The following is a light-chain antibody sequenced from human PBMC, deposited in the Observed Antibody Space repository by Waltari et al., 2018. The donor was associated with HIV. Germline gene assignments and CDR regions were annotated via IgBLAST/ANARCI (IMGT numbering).Light chain of an antibody. CDR2: GAS. CDR1: QSVSSN. J-gene: IGKJ1*01. CDR3: QQYNNWPRT. Sequence: EIVLTQSPVSLSLSPGERATLSCRASQSVSSNLAWYQQKPGQAPSLLLYGASTRATGIPARCSGSGSGTEFTLTIDSLQPDDFTLYYCQQYNNWPRTFGQGTKVEI. V-gene: IGKV3-15*01.